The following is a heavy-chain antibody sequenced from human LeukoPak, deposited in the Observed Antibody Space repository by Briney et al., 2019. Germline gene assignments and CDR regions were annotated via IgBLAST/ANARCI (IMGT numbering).Heavy chain of an antibody. D-gene: IGHD3-16*02. CDR2: IRGSGDIT. Sequence: GGSLRLSCAASGFTFSSYAMSWVRQAPGKGLEWVSGIRGSGDITYDADSVKGRFTISRDNSKNTLYLQMNSLRAEDTAVYYCARNQGYDYVWGSYRYTGRDAFDIWGQGTMVTVSS. J-gene: IGHJ3*02. CDR1: GFTFSSYA. V-gene: IGHV3-23*01. CDR3: ARNQGYDYVWGSYRYTGRDAFDI.